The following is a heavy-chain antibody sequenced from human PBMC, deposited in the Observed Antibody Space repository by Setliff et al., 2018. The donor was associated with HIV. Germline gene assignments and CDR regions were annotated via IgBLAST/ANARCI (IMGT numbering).Heavy chain of an antibody. D-gene: IGHD3-16*01. J-gene: IGHJ3*02. CDR2: INPKSGAT. V-gene: IGHV1-2*06. Sequence: GASVKVSCKASGYSFTGYYVNWVRQAPGQGLEWMGRINPKSGATNLAQKFQGRVTLTRDTSVTTVYMELSSLRSDDTATYYCATDSGVVPPRTLDIWGQGTVVTVSS. CDR1: GYSFTGYY. CDR3: ATDSGVVPPRTLDI.